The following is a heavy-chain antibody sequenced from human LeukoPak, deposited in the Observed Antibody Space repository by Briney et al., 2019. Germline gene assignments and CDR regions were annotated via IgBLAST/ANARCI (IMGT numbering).Heavy chain of an antibody. D-gene: IGHD5-18*01. CDR2: LIPIFGTA. Sequence: SVKVSCKASVGTFSSYAISWVRHAPGQGLEWMGGLIPIFGTANYAQKFQGRVTITADESTSTAYMELSSLRSEDTAVYYCARESTAMVFDYWGQGTLVTVSS. V-gene: IGHV1-69*13. CDR3: ARESTAMVFDY. CDR1: VGTFSSYA. J-gene: IGHJ4*02.